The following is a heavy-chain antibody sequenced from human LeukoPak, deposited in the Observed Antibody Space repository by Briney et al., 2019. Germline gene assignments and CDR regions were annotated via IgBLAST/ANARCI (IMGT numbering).Heavy chain of an antibody. J-gene: IGHJ4*02. CDR2: IYSGGST. CDR1: GFTFDDYG. Sequence: PGGSLRLSCAASGFTFDDYGMSWVRQAPGKGLEWVSVIYSGGSTYYADSVKGRFTISRDNSKNTLYLQMNSLRAEDTAVYYCATSEGGYYDTHPSYWGQGTLVTVSS. CDR3: ATSEGGYYDTHPSY. V-gene: IGHV3-53*01. D-gene: IGHD3-22*01.